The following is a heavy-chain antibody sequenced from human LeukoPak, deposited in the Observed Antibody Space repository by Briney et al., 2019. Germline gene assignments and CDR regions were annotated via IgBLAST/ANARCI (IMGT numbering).Heavy chain of an antibody. Sequence: SETLSLTCTVSSGSISTSNYYWDWVRQPPGKALEWIGSIVYSGSTYYNPSLKSRVTISVDKSKNQFSLKLSSVTAADTAVYYCARAVRYSNYAIWFDPWGQGTLVTVSS. CDR1: SGSISTSNYY. CDR2: IVYSGST. CDR3: ARAVRYSNYAIWFDP. V-gene: IGHV4-39*07. D-gene: IGHD4-11*01. J-gene: IGHJ5*02.